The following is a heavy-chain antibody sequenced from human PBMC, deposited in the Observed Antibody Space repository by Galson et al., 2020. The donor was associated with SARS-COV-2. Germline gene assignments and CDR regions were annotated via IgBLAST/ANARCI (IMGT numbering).Heavy chain of an antibody. CDR3: AKLAEGRRRSEDY. Sequence: ETSETLSLTCAVSIGSMTSRYWSWIRQAPGKGLEWIGYISYDGSTTYNPSLKSRVTISIDTSKNQFPLRLTSVTAADTAPYYCAKLAEGRRRSEDYWGQGTRVAVSS. J-gene: IGHJ4*02. V-gene: IGHV4-59*08. CDR2: ISYDGST. CDR1: IGSMTSRY.